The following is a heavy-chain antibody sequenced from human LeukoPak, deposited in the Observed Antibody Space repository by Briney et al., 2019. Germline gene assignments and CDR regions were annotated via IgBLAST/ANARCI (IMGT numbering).Heavy chain of an antibody. CDR3: TRGSEDVVVPDNWFDP. V-gene: IGHV4-30-4*01. D-gene: IGHD2-2*01. CDR2: IYYSGST. CDR1: GGSISSGDYY. J-gene: IGHJ5*02. Sequence: KSSETLSLTCTVSGGSISSGDYYWSWIRQPPGKGLEWIGYIYYSGSTYYNPSLKSRVTISVDTSKNQFSLKLSSVTAADTAVYYCTRGSEDVVVPDNWFDPWGQGTLVAVSS.